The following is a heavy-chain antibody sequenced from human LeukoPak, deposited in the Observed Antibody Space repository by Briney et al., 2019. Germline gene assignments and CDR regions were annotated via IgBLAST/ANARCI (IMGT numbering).Heavy chain of an antibody. V-gene: IGHV1-2*02. Sequence: ASVKVSCKASGYTFTGYYMHWVRQAPGQGLEWMGWINPNSGGTNYAQKFQGRVTMTRDTSISTAYMELSRLRSDDTAVYYCATDCDGSGSRPFDYWGQGTLVTVSS. J-gene: IGHJ4*02. CDR1: GYTFTGYY. CDR2: INPNSGGT. CDR3: ATDCDGSGSRPFDY. D-gene: IGHD3-10*01.